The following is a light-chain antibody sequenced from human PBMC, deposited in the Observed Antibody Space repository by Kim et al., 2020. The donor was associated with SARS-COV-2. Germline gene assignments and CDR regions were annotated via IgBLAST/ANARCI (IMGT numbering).Light chain of an antibody. CDR3: QKYNSAPLT. J-gene: IGKJ4*01. CDR2: AAS. Sequence: DIQMTHSPSSLSASVGDRVTITCRASQGISNHLAWYQQKPGKVPKLLIYAASTLQSGVPSRFSGSGSGTDFTLTISRLQPEDVATYYCQKYNSAPLTFGGGTKVDIK. CDR1: QGISNH. V-gene: IGKV1-27*01.